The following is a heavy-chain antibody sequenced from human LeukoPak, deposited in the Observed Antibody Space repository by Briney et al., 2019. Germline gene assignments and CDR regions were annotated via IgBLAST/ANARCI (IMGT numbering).Heavy chain of an antibody. J-gene: IGHJ4*02. CDR2: IYYSGST. D-gene: IGHD6-19*01. Sequence: SETLSLTCTVSGGSISSYYWGWIRQPPGKGLEWIGSIYYSGSTYYNPSLKSRVTISVDTSKNQFSLKLSSVTAADTAVYYCARHDPSSGWYFRGSCFDYWGQGTLVTVSS. CDR1: GGSISSYY. CDR3: ARHDPSSGWYFRGSCFDY. V-gene: IGHV4-39*01.